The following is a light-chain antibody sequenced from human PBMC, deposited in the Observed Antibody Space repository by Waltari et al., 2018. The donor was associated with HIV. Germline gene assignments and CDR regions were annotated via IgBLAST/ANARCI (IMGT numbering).Light chain of an antibody. CDR2: DAS. CDR3: QQYDTLPFT. V-gene: IGKV1-33*01. J-gene: IGKJ4*01. Sequence: DIQMTQSPSSLSASVGDRVTITWQASQDISNYVNWYQQKPGKAPKVLIYDASNLSEGVPSRFRGSGSGTDFTFTINSVQPEDIASYFCQQYDTLPFTFGRETKVDI. CDR1: QDISNY.